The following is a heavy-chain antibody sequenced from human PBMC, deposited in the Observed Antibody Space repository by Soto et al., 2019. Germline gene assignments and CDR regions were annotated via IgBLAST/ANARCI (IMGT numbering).Heavy chain of an antibody. CDR2: INHTGST. CDR3: AGGREIFGAVTPFEY. Sequence: QVQLQQWGAGLPKPSETLSLTCAVYGAPFSGYYWTWIRQPPGKGLEWIGEINHTGSTKYNPSLKVRVTISLETAKKQFSLSLRSVTAADTAVYYCAGGREIFGAVTPFEYWGQGTQVAVSS. D-gene: IGHD3-3*01. V-gene: IGHV4-34*02. CDR1: GAPFSGYY. J-gene: IGHJ4*02.